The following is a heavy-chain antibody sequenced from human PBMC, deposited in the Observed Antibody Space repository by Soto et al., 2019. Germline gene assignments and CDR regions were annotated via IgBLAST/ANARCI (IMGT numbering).Heavy chain of an antibody. D-gene: IGHD3-22*01. CDR2: ISYDGSNK. J-gene: IGHJ4*02. V-gene: IGHV3-30-3*01. CDR1: GFTFSSYA. Sequence: GGSLRLSCAASGFTFSSYAMHWVRQAPGKGLEWVAVISYDGSNKYYADSVKGRFTISRDNFKNTLYLQMNSLRAEDTAVYYCAREKRVTMIVVVALDYWGQGTLVTVSS. CDR3: AREKRVTMIVVVALDY.